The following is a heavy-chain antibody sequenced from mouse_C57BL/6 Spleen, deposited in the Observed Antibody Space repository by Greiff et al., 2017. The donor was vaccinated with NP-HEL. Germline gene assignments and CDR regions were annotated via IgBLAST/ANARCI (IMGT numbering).Heavy chain of an antibody. CDR2: IDPETGGT. J-gene: IGHJ3*01. V-gene: IGHV1-15*01. CDR3: TRWTGSFAY. CDR1: GYTFTEYE. Sequence: VQLQQSGAELVRPGASVTLSCKASGYTFTEYEMHWVKQTPVHGLEWIGAIDPETGGTAYNQKFRGKAILTADKSSSAAYMELRSLTSEDSAVYYCTRWTGSFAYWGQGTLVTVSA. D-gene: IGHD4-1*01.